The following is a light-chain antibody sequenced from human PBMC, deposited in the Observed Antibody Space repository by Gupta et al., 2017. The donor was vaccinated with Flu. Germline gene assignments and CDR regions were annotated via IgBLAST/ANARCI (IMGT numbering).Light chain of an antibody. CDR2: AAS. V-gene: IGKV1-39*01. CDR1: QSVSVY. Sequence: DVQMTESPSSLSASVGDRVTIHCRASQSVSVYLNWYQQKPGQAPKLLIYAASTLHSGVPSRFSGSGSGTDFTLTICSLQPDDFATYYCQQSYNSPFTFGPGTKVD. CDR3: QQSYNSPFT. J-gene: IGKJ3*01.